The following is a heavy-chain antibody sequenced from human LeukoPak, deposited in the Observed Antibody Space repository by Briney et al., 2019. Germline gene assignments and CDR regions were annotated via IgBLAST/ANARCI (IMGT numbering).Heavy chain of an antibody. J-gene: IGHJ4*02. CDR3: AKSRGESRGASNY. CDR1: GFTFSSYG. Sequence: GGSLRLSCAASGFTFSSYGMSWVRQAPGKGLEWVSAISGSGGSTYYTDSVKGRFTISRDNSKNTLYLQMNSLRAEDTAVYYCAKSRGESRGASNYWGQGTLVTVSS. CDR2: ISGSGGST. V-gene: IGHV3-23*01. D-gene: IGHD1-26*01.